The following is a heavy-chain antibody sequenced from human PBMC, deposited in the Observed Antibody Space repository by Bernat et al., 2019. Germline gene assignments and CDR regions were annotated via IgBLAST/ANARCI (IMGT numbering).Heavy chain of an antibody. CDR3: ARDPAGYGSAASWFDP. Sequence: QVQLVQSGAEVKKPGSSVKVSCEASGGTFSSYTISWVRQAPGQGLEWMGRIIPILGIANYAQKFQGRVTITADKSTSTAYMELSSLRSEDTAVYYCARDPAGYGSAASWFDPWGQGTLVTVSS. CDR2: IIPILGIA. J-gene: IGHJ5*02. CDR1: GGTFSSYT. V-gene: IGHV1-69*08. D-gene: IGHD3-10*01.